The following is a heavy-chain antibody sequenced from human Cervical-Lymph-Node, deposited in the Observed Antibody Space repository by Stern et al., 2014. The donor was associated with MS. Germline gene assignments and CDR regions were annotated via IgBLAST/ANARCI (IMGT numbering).Heavy chain of an antibody. V-gene: IGHV1-69*06. CDR2: IIPIFGTT. J-gene: IGHJ6*02. CDR1: GDTFSSHG. D-gene: IGHD4-11*01. CDR3: ATPAPYRGSFHYAMDV. Sequence: QVQLVQSGAEVKKPGSSVKVSCQASGDTFSSHGISWVRQAPGQGLEWMGGIIPIFGTTNYAQRFQGRVTITADRSTSTAYMEVTSLTSEDTAVYYCATPAPYRGSFHYAMDVWGQGTTVIVSS.